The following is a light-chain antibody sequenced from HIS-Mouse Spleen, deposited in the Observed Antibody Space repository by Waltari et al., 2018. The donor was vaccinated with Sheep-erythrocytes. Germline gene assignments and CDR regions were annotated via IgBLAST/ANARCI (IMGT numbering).Light chain of an antibody. CDR2: EVS. V-gene: IGLV2-18*01. Sequence: QSALTQPPSVSGSPGQSVTISCTGPSSDVGSYNLVSWSQQPPGTAPNLMIYEVSNRPSGVPDRFSGSKSGNTASLTISGLQAEDEADYYCSLYTSSSTLVFGGGTKLTVL. CDR3: SLYTSSSTLV. J-gene: IGLJ2*01. CDR1: SSDVGSYNL.